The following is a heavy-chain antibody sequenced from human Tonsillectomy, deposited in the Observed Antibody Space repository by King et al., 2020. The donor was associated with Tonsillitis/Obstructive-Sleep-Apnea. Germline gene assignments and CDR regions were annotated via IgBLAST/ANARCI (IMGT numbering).Heavy chain of an antibody. CDR1: GFIVTDAW. Sequence: VQLVESGGGLVKPGGTLRLSCVASGFIVTDAWMRWVRQAPGKGLEWVGRIKSKIDTGTADYAEPVKGRFSIPRDDSKNTMYLQMNSLKTEDQCMYYGTPEIRCSGTSCSGGAFDIWGQGTIVTVSS. CDR3: TPEIRCSGTSCSGGAFDI. J-gene: IGHJ3*02. CDR2: IKSKIDTGTA. V-gene: IGHV3-15*01. D-gene: IGHD2-2*01.